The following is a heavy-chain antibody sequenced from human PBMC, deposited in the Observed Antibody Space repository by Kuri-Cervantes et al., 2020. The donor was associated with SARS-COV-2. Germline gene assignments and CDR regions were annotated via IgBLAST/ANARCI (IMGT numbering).Heavy chain of an antibody. D-gene: IGHD2-15*01. CDR2: IYHSGST. CDR3: ARGAGYWDEYFQH. CDR1: GGSISTSSYY. Sequence: SETLSLTCTVSGGSISTSSYYWGWIRLPPGKGLEWIGSIYHSGSTYYNPSLKSRVTISVDTSKNQFSLKLSSVTAADTAVYYCARGAGYWDEYFQHWGQGTRVTVSS. J-gene: IGHJ1*01. V-gene: IGHV4-39*07.